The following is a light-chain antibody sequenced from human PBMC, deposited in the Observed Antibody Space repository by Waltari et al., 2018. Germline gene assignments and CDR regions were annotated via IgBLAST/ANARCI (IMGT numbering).Light chain of an antibody. Sequence: QSVLTQPPSVSGAPGQRVTISCTGSSSNIGAGYDVHWYQQFPGTAPKLLIYGNTIRPPGVPDGISGSRSGTSASLAITGLPADEEADYYCQSYDSSLSGFVFGTGTTVTVL. CDR1: SSNIGAGYD. J-gene: IGLJ1*01. CDR2: GNT. CDR3: QSYDSSLSGFV. V-gene: IGLV1-40*01.